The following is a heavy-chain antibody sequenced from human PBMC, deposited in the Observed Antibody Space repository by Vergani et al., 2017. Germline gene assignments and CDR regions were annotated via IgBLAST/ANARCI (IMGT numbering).Heavy chain of an antibody. V-gene: IGHV3-23*01. D-gene: IGHD3-16*02. J-gene: IGHJ4*02. CDR3: AKVSRSIHLGELSLYFSSTTGRWGFDY. Sequence: EVQLLESGGGLVQPGGSLRLSCAASGFTFSSYAMSWVRQAPGKGLEWVSAISGSGCSTYHADSVKGRFTISRDNSNNTLYLQMNSLRAEDTAVYYCAKVSRSIHLGELSLYFSSTTGRWGFDYWGQGTLVTVSS. CDR2: ISGSGCST. CDR1: GFTFSSYA.